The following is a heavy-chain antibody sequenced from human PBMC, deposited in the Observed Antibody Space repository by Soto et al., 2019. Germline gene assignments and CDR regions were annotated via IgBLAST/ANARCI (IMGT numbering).Heavy chain of an antibody. V-gene: IGHV4-59*01. J-gene: IGHJ5*02. CDR3: ARELFGRSVWFDP. Sequence: SETLSLTCAVSGASITYYYWNWIRQPPGRGLEWIVSFSSTGSTVYNPSLKSRVTISVDTSKNQFSLKLSSVTAADTAVYYCARELFGRSVWFDPWGQGTLVTAPQ. CDR1: GASITYYY. D-gene: IGHD3-10*01. CDR2: FSSTGST.